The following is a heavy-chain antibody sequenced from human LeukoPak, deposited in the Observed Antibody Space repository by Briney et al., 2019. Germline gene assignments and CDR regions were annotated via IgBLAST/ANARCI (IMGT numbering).Heavy chain of an antibody. D-gene: IGHD3-9*01. CDR1: GGSFSDHY. CDR3: AKGGRLHYDFLTGYWMTPDDVFDI. CDR2: INHCGTA. V-gene: IGHV4-34*01. J-gene: IGHJ3*02. Sequence: SETLSLTCAVNGGSFSDHYWSWIRQPPRRGLEWAGEINHCGTANHNPSLQSRLTMSLATARAQVSLKLTSVTAGDTAVYYCAKGGRLHYDFLTGYWMTPDDVFDIWGQGTMVTVPS.